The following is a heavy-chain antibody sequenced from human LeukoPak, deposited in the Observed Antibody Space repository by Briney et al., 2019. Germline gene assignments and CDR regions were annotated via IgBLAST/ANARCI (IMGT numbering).Heavy chain of an antibody. J-gene: IGHJ4*02. Sequence: GGSLRLSCAASGFTFSSYGMHWVRQAPGEGLEWVAVIWYDGGNKYYADSVKGRFTISRDNSKNTLYLQMNSLRAEDTAVYYCARDSGERFLEWLSLDYWGQETLVTVSS. D-gene: IGHD3-3*01. V-gene: IGHV3-33*01. CDR3: ARDSGERFLEWLSLDY. CDR1: GFTFSSYG. CDR2: IWYDGGNK.